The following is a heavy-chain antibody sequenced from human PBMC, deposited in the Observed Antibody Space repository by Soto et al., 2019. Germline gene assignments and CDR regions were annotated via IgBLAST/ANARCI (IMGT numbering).Heavy chain of an antibody. CDR2: ISGSGGST. J-gene: IGHJ6*02. CDR3: ARTDRYDFWSGSLYYGMDV. V-gene: IGHV3-23*01. CDR1: GFTFSSYA. Sequence: GGSLRLSCAASGFTFSSYAMSWVRQAPGKGLEWVSAISGSGGSTYYADSVKGRFTISRDNAKNSLYLQMNSLRDEDTAVYYCARTDRYDFWSGSLYYGMDVWGQGTTVTVSS. D-gene: IGHD3-3*01.